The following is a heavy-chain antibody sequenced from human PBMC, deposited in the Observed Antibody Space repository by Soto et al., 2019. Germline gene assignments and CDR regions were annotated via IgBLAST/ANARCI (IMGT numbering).Heavy chain of an antibody. J-gene: IGHJ4*02. Sequence: QVQLVQSGAEVKKPGASVKVSCKASGYTFTDYYINWVRQAPGQGLEWMGRINPHSGGTNIAQQFQAWVTMTWDTSISTASMELSRLKSDDTAVYYCARGMASSYFDYWGQGTLVTVSS. CDR1: GYTFTDYY. CDR2: INPHSGGT. V-gene: IGHV1-2*04. CDR3: ARGMASSYFDY. D-gene: IGHD6-19*01.